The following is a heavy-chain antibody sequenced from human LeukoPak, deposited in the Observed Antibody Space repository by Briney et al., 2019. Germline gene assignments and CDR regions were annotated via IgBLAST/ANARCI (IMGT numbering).Heavy chain of an antibody. Sequence: SGGSLILCCTAAGFIFSSYWMNWLRQAPGKGLEWVANIKQDGSEKYYVDSVEGRFIISRDNAKKSLYLRMKSLRAEDTAVYYCARETEMANLDYWGQGTLVTVSS. V-gene: IGHV3-7*04. CDR3: ARETEMANLDY. CDR1: GFIFSSYW. J-gene: IGHJ4*02. D-gene: IGHD5-24*01. CDR2: IKQDGSEK.